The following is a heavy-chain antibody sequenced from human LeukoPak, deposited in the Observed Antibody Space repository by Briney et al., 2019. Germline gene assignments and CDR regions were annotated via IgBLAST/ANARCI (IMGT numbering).Heavy chain of an antibody. CDR2: ISWNSDTE. CDR1: GFTFSSYS. J-gene: IGHJ5*02. V-gene: IGHV3-9*03. Sequence: GGSLRLSCAASGFTFSSYSMNWVRQAPGKGLEWVSGISWNSDTEGYAGSVKGRFTISRDNAKNSLYLQMNSLRPEDMAFYYCARGNSGSYSQDWFDPWGQGTLVTVSS. D-gene: IGHD1-26*01. CDR3: ARGNSGSYSQDWFDP.